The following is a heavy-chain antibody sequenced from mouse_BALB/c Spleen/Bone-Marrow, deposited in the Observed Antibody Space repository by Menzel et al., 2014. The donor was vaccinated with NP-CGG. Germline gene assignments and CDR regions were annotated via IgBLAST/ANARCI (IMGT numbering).Heavy chain of an antibody. Sequence: EVQLQQSGAEIVKPGASAKSSCTTSGFNIXDSYIYWMKQRPEQGLEWIGRIDPANGNTKYDPKFLGKATITVDTSSATAYLQLSSLTSEDTAVYYCARNYGSSLDYWGQGTTLTVSS. J-gene: IGHJ2*01. D-gene: IGHD1-1*01. CDR1: GFNIXDSY. CDR2: IDPANGNT. CDR3: ARNYGSSLDY. V-gene: IGHV14-3*02.